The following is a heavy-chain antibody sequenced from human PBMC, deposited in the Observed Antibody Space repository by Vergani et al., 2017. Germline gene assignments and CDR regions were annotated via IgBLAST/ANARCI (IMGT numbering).Heavy chain of an antibody. CDR2: INHSGST. D-gene: IGHD3-22*01. Sequence: QVQLQQWGAGLLKPSETLSLTCAVYGGSFSGYYWSWIRQPPGKGLEWIGEINHSGSTNYNPSLKSRVTILVDTSKNQFSLKLSSVTAADTGVYYCARGRFKGPEDSSGDYPPPKKGYDYYGMDVWGQGTTVTVSS. CDR3: ARGRFKGPEDSSGDYPPPKKGYDYYGMDV. J-gene: IGHJ6*02. V-gene: IGHV4-34*01. CDR1: GGSFSGYY.